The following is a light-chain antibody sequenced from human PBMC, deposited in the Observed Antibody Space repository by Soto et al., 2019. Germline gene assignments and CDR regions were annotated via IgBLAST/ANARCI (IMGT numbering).Light chain of an antibody. CDR3: QQYGRSGT. J-gene: IGKJ1*01. CDR2: GAT. V-gene: IGKV3-20*01. Sequence: EIVLTQSPGTLSLSPGERATLSCRASESVSNNYLAWYQQKPGQAPKLPIYGATNRATGVPDRLSGSGSGTDFTLSISRLEPEDFAVYYCQQYGRSGTFGQGTKVEFK. CDR1: ESVSNNY.